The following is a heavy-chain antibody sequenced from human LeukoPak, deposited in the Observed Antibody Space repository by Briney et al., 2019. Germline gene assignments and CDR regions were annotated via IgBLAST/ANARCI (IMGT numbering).Heavy chain of an antibody. CDR2: IKQDGSEK. D-gene: IGHD4-17*01. J-gene: IGHJ4*02. CDR3: ARGQTTVTN. Sequence: GGSLRLSCAASGFTFSSYWMSWVRQAPGKGLEWVANIKQDGSEKYYVDSVKGRFTISRDNAKNSLYVQMRSLRAEDTAVDFCARGQTTVTNWGQGTLVTVST. V-gene: IGHV3-7*03. CDR1: GFTFSSYW.